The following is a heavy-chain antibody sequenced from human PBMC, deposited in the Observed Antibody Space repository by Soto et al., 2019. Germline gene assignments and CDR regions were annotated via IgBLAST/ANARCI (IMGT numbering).Heavy chain of an antibody. V-gene: IGHV3-15*07. CDR1: GFTFSNAW. D-gene: IGHD4-17*01. J-gene: IGHJ6*04. Sequence: GGSLRLSCAASGFTFSNAWMNWVRQAPGKGLEWVGRIKSKTDGGTTDYAAPVKGRFTISRDDSKNTLYLQMNSLKTEDTAVYYSTTSTVTTYYYVRAVWGKGTTVTVSS. CDR2: IKSKTDGGTT. CDR3: TTSTVTTYYYVRAV.